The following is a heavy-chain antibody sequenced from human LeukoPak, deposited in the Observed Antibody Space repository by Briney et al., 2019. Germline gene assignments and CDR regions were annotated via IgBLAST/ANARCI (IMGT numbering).Heavy chain of an antibody. D-gene: IGHD6-13*01. V-gene: IGHV3-33*06. J-gene: IGHJ4*02. CDR1: GFTFSSYG. CDR2: IWYDGGNK. CDR3: AKEGSSWSSSDFDY. Sequence: GGSLRLSCAASGFTFSSYGVHWVRQAPGKGLEWVAVIWYDGGNKYYADSVKGRFTISRDNSKNTLYLQMNSLRAEDTAVYYCAKEGSSWSSSDFDYWGQGTLVTVSS.